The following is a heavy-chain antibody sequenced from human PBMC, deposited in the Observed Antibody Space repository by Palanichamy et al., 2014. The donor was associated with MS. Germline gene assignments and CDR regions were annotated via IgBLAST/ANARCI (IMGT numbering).Heavy chain of an antibody. J-gene: IGHJ4*02. Sequence: QVQLKQWGAGLLKPSETLSLTCAVYVGPSVITAELDPPAPRKGLEWIGGINHSGSTKYNPSLKSRLTTSVDTSRNQFSLKLTSVTAADTAVYYCARVAGYGDPIDYWGQGTLVTVSS. D-gene: IGHD4-17*01. CDR1: VGPSVITA. CDR2: INHSGST. CDR3: ARVAGYGDPIDY. V-gene: IGHV4-34*02.